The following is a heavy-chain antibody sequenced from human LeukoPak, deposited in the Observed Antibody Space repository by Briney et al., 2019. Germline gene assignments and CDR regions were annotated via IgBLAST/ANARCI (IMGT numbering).Heavy chain of an antibody. CDR1: GGTFSSYA. V-gene: IGHV1-69*13. J-gene: IGHJ6*02. CDR2: IIPIFGTA. Sequence: APVKVSCKASGGTFSSYAISWVRQAPGQGLEWMGGIIPIFGTANYAQKFQGRVTITADESTSTAYMELSSLRSEDTAVYYCARGSCSSTSCYYYYYYGMDVWGQGTTVIVSS. CDR3: ARGSCSSTSCYYYYYYGMDV. D-gene: IGHD2-2*01.